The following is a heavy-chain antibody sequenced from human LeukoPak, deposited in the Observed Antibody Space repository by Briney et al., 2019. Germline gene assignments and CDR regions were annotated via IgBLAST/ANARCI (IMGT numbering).Heavy chain of an antibody. CDR2: ISSSSSTI. CDR1: GFTFSSYS. CDR3: AVDGGSGWCRY. D-gene: IGHD6-19*01. J-gene: IGHJ4*02. Sequence: GGSLRLSCAASGFTFSSYSMNWVRQAPGKGLEWVSYISSSSSTIYYADSVKGRFTISRDNAKNSLYLQMNSLRAEDTAVYYCAVDGGSGWCRYWGQGTLVTVSS. V-gene: IGHV3-48*04.